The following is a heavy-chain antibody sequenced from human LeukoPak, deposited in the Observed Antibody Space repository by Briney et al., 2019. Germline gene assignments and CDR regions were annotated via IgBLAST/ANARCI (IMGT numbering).Heavy chain of an antibody. D-gene: IGHD6-6*01. J-gene: IGHJ6*03. CDR3: ARSPDEYSSSGYYMDV. V-gene: IGHV1-8*03. CDR2: MNPNSGNT. CDR1: GYTFTSYD. Sequence: VPSVKVSCKASGYTFTSYDINWVRQATGQGLEWMGWMNPNSGNTGYAQKFQGRVTITRNTSISTAYMELSSLRSEDTAVYYCARSPDEYSSSGYYMDVWGKGTTVTVSS.